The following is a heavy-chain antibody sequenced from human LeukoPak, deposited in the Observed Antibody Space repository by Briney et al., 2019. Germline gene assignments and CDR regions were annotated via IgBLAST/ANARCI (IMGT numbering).Heavy chain of an antibody. CDR1: GYSISSGYY. CDR3: ARLLTTTVTTSVFDY. V-gene: IGHV4-38-2*01. J-gene: IGHJ4*02. Sequence: SETLSLNCAVSGYSISSGYYWGWIRQPPGKGLEWIGSIYHSGSTYYNPSLKSRVTISVDTSKNQFSLKLSSVTAADTAVYYCARLLTTTVTTSVFDYWGQGTLVTVSS. D-gene: IGHD4-11*01. CDR2: IYHSGST.